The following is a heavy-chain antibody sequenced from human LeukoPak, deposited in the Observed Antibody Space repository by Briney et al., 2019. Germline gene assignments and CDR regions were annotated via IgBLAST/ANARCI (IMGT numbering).Heavy chain of an antibody. CDR1: GYTITGYY. D-gene: IGHD1-1*01. J-gene: IGHJ4*02. CDR3: GRDRHWNQGNFDY. CDR2: INPNNGGT. Sequence: ASVKVSCKAFGYTITGYYIHWVRQAPGQGLEWMGWINPNNGGTNSAQKFQGRVTMTRDTSIDTAYMELNRLTYDDTAVYYCGRDRHWNQGNFDYWGQGTLVTVSS. V-gene: IGHV1-2*02.